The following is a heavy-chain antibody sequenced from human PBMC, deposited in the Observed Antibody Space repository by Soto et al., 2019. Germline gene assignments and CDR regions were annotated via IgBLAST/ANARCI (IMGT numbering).Heavy chain of an antibody. J-gene: IGHJ4*02. D-gene: IGHD6-19*01. CDR2: ISSSSSTI. V-gene: IGHV3-48*02. CDR3: ARDGIVVAGRCYFESSCASSAHFDY. CDR1: GFTFSSYS. Sequence: EVQLVESGGGLVQPGGSLRLSCAASGFTFSSYSMNWVRQAPGKGLEWVSYISSSSSTIYYADSVKGRFTISRDNAKNSLYLQRNRLGDEDMFGYYCARDGIVVAGRCYFESSCASSAHFDYWGQGTLVTVSS.